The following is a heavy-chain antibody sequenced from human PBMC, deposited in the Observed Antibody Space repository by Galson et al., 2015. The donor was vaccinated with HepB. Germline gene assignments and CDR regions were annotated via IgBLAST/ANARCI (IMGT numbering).Heavy chain of an antibody. D-gene: IGHD6-19*01. CDR1: GLTFSNYA. Sequence: SLRLSCAASGLTFSNYAVTWVRQAPGKGLEWVSGISNSGDATYYADSVKGRFTISGDNSKNTLYLQMNSLRAEDTAVYYCAKPAYSSGHDYWGQGTLVTVSS. J-gene: IGHJ4*02. CDR3: AKPAYSSGHDY. CDR2: ISNSGDAT. V-gene: IGHV3-23*01.